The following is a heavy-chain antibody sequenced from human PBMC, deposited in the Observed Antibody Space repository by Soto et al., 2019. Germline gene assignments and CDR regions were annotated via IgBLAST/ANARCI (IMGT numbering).Heavy chain of an antibody. Sequence: GGSLRLSCAASGFTFNNYWMSWVRQAPGKGPGWVANIKEDGSEKYYVDSVKGRFTISRDNAKNSLYLQINSLRAEDTAVYYCANSGSLTSYYYDLGVWGQGTTVTVSS. CDR3: ANSGSLTSYYYDLGV. V-gene: IGHV3-7*01. CDR2: IKEDGSEK. J-gene: IGHJ6*02. CDR1: GFTFNNYW. D-gene: IGHD2-15*01.